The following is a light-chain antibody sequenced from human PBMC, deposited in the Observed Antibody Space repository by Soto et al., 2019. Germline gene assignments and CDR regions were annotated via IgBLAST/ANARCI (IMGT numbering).Light chain of an antibody. J-gene: IGKJ3*01. V-gene: IGKV3-20*01. Sequence: EIVLTQSPGTLSLSPGERATLSCRASQSVSSSYLAWYQQKPGQAPRLLIYGASSRATGIPDRFSGSGSGTYFTLTISSLEPDDFAVYYCQHYCSSLFTFGPGTNVDIK. CDR1: QSVSSSY. CDR3: QHYCSSLFT. CDR2: GAS.